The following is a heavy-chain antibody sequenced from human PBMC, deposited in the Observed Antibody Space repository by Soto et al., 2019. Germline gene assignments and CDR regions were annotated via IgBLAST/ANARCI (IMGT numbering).Heavy chain of an antibody. CDR3: AREGLTRNYYYYAMDV. D-gene: IGHD3-9*01. J-gene: IGHJ6*02. CDR1: GGSISSYY. Sequence: QVQLQESGPGLVKPSETLSLTCTVSGGSISSYYWSWIRQPPGKGLEWIGYIYYSGSTNYNPSLKSRVTISVDTCKNQFSLKLSSVTAADKAVYYCAREGLTRNYYYYAMDVWGQGTTVTVSS. V-gene: IGHV4-59*01. CDR2: IYYSGST.